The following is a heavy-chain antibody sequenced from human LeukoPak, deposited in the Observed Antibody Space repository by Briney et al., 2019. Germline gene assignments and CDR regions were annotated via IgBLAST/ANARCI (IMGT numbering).Heavy chain of an antibody. V-gene: IGHV1-18*01. CDR2: ISAYNGNT. CDR3: ARAQTPGYYDFWSGYYS. Sequence: GASVKVSCKASGYTFTSYGISWVRQAPGQGLEWMGWISAYNGNTNYAQKLQGRVTMTTDTSTSTAYMEPRSLRSDDTAVYYCARAQTPGYYDFWSGYYSWGQGTLVTVSS. CDR1: GYTFTSYG. D-gene: IGHD3-3*01. J-gene: IGHJ4*02.